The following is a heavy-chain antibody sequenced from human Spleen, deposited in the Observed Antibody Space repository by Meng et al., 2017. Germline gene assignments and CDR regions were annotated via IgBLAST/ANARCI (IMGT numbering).Heavy chain of an antibody. D-gene: IGHD3-22*01. J-gene: IGHJ4*02. Sequence: LLRAGAEVKKPRASVWGSCKASGHTFTGYYIHWVRQAPGQGLEWMGRMNPNTGGTNFAQKFQGRVTMTKDTSVSTAYMELSSLRSDDTAVYFCARVDHYESFGYKPTYFFDYWGQGTLVTVSS. CDR1: GHTFTGYY. CDR3: ARVDHYESFGYKPTYFFDY. CDR2: MNPNTGGT. V-gene: IGHV1-2*06.